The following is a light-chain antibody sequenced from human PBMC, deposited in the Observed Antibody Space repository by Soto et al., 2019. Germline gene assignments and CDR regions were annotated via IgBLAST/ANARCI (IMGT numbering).Light chain of an antibody. CDR2: SAS. CDR1: QFVSTN. CDR3: QQLNHWPPLT. Sequence: EVVMTQSPATLSVSPGERATLSCRASQFVSTNLAWYQQKPGQAPRLLIYSASTSATGIPARFSGSGAGTAFTPTLPSLQSADSAVYYRQQLNHWPPLTFVGWTKVEI. V-gene: IGKV3-15*01. J-gene: IGKJ4*01.